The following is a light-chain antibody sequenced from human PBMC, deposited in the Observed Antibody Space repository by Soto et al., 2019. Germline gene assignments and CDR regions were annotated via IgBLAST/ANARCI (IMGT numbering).Light chain of an antibody. J-gene: IGLJ2*01. CDR2: DVS. V-gene: IGLV2-14*01. Sequence: QSALTQPASVSGSPGQSITISCTGTSSDVGAYNYVSWYQQFPDKAPKFIIYDVSERPSGVSNRFSGSKSGNTASLSISGLQAEEEADYYCSSYTGSSTIFGGGTKLTVL. CDR1: SSDVGAYNY. CDR3: SSYTGSSTI.